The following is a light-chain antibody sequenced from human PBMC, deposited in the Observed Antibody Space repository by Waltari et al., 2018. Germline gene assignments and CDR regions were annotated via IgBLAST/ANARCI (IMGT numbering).Light chain of an antibody. V-gene: IGKV1-6*02. Sequence: AVQMTQSPSSLSASVGDRVTITCRASQDIGTYLGWLQQKPGKAPSLLIYRVSNLETGVPSRFSGSGSGTDFTLTIASLQPEDFATYYCQKSYGDPLFGPGTKVEIK. CDR3: QKSYGDPL. CDR1: QDIGTY. J-gene: IGKJ1*01. CDR2: RVS.